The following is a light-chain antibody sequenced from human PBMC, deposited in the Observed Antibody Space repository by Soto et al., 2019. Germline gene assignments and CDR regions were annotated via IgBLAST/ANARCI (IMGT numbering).Light chain of an antibody. V-gene: IGKV1-5*03. CDR2: KAS. CDR1: QSISSW. Sequence: DIQMTQSPSTLSASVGDRVTITCRASQSISSWLAWYQQKPGKAPKLLIYKASSFESGVPSRFSGSGSGTEFTLTISSRQPDDFATYYCQQYNSYSWTFGQGTKVEIK. J-gene: IGKJ1*01. CDR3: QQYNSYSWT.